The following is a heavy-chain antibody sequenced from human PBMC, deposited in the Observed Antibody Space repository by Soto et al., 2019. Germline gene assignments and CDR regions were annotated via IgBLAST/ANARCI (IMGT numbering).Heavy chain of an antibody. J-gene: IGHJ4*02. Sequence: PGGSLRLSCAASGFTVSSNYMSWVRQAPGKGLDWVSVIFSVGSTYYAASVKGSFTIFRDNSKNTLYLQMNSLRAEDTAVYYCARDASPAVVTDWGQGTLVTVSS. CDR1: GFTVSSNY. V-gene: IGHV3-66*01. CDR2: IFSVGST. CDR3: ARDASPAVVTD. D-gene: IGHD2-15*01.